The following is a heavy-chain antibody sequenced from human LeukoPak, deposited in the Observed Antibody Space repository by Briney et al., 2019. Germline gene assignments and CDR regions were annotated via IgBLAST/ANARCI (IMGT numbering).Heavy chain of an antibody. CDR3: ARGVIYDSSGYYRTPVKLFDY. V-gene: IGHV4-59*01. Sequence: SETLSLTCTVSGVSMRGAYWSWIRQPPGKGLEWIGYIYYSGSTNYNPFLKSRVTISVDTSKNQFSLKLSSVTAADTAVYYCARGVIYDSSGYYRTPVKLFDYWGQGTLVTVSS. CDR1: GVSMRGAY. CDR2: IYYSGST. D-gene: IGHD3-22*01. J-gene: IGHJ4*02.